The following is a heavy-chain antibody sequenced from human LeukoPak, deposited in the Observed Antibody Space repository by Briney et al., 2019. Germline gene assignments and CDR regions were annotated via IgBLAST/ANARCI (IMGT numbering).Heavy chain of an antibody. CDR2: ISYDGSNK. D-gene: IGHD6-19*01. V-gene: IGHV3-30*18. CDR3: AKDREWLVYVYYYGMDV. Sequence: GGSLRLSCAASGFTFSSYGVHWVRQAPGKGLEWVAVISYDGSNKYYADSVKGRFTISRDNSKNTLYLQMNSLRAEDTAVYYCAKDREWLVYVYYYGMDVWGQGTTVTVSS. J-gene: IGHJ6*02. CDR1: GFTFSSYG.